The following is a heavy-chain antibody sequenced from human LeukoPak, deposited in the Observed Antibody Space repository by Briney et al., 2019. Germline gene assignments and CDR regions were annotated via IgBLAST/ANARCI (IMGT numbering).Heavy chain of an antibody. CDR3: ARDRGIELGDYESNWFDP. CDR2: INPNSGGT. V-gene: IGHV1-2*02. CDR1: GYTFTGYY. Sequence: ASVKVSCKSSGYTFTGYYMHWVRQAPGQGLEWMGWINPNSGGTNYAQKFQGRVTMTRDTSISTAYMELSRLRSDDTAVYYCARDRGIELGDYESNWFDPWGQGTLVTVSS. J-gene: IGHJ5*02. D-gene: IGHD4-17*01.